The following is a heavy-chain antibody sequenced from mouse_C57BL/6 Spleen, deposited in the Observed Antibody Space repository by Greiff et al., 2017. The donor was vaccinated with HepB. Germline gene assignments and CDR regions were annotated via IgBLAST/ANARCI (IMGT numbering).Heavy chain of an antibody. D-gene: IGHD1-1*01. CDR2: ISGGGGTP. CDR1: GFTFSSYT. CDR3: ARRDYYGSSHGYFDV. V-gene: IGHV5-9*01. Sequence: EVHLVESGGGLVKPGGSLKLSCAASGFTFSSYTMSWVRQTPEKRLEWVATISGGGGTPYYPDSVKGRFTISRDNAKNTLYLQMSSLRSEDTALYYCARRDYYGSSHGYFDVWGTGTTVTVSS. J-gene: IGHJ1*03.